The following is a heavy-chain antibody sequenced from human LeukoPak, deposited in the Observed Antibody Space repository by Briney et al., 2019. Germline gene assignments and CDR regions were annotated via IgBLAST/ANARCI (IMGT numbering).Heavy chain of an antibody. J-gene: IGHJ4*02. CDR1: GSSFNSYG. V-gene: IGHV3-30*02. D-gene: IGHD2-2*01. CDR2: IRFDGSDK. Sequence: GGALRLSCAASGSSFNSYGMHWVRQAPGKGLEWVAFIRFDGSDKYYADSVKGRFTISRDNSKNTLYLQMNSLRAEDTAVYYCARHRSSTFHFDYWGQGTLVTVSS. CDR3: ARHRSSTFHFDY.